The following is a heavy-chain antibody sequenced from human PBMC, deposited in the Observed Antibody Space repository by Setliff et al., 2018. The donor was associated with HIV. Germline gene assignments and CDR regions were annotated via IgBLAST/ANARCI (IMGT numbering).Heavy chain of an antibody. D-gene: IGHD2-21*02. Sequence: SETLSLTCAVYGGSFSGYYWNWIRQAPGKGLEWIGSIYYSGTTYYNPSLRGRVTISVDRSRNQFSLTLNSVTAADTATYYCASRGIVVVTMSMPDEFFVHWGHGTLVTVSS. CDR3: ASRGIVVVTMSMPDEFFVH. V-gene: IGHV4-34*01. CDR2: IYYSGTT. J-gene: IGHJ1*01. CDR1: GGSFSGYY.